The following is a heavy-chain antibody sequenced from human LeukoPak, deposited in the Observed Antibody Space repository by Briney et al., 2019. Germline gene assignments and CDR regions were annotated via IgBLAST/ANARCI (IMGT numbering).Heavy chain of an antibody. J-gene: IGHJ4*02. CDR1: GGTFSSYA. D-gene: IGHD6-6*01. CDR3: GRDLYEAYSSSSPFDY. V-gene: IGHV1-69*13. CDR2: IIPIFGTA. Sequence: ASVKVSCKASGGTFSSYAISWVRQAPGQGLEWMGGIIPIFGTANYAQKFQGRVTITADESTSTAYMELSSLRSEDTAVYYCGRDLYEAYSSSSPFDYWGQGTLVTVSS.